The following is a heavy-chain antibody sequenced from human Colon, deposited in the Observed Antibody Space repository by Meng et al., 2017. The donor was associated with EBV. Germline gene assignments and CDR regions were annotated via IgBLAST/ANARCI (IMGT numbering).Heavy chain of an antibody. CDR3: ARGPYCGGDCYWFDP. CDR1: GDSISSGDYS. D-gene: IGHD2-21*02. J-gene: IGHJ5*02. V-gene: IGHV4-30-2*01. Sequence: QLLLQESDSGLVQPSQSLSLTCAVSGDSISSGDYSWSWIRQPPGQGLEWIGYIYHGGPTYNTSLKSRVTISVDNSKNQFSLRLTSVTAADTAVYYCARGPYCGGDCYWFDPWGQGTLVTVSS. CDR2: IYHGGPT.